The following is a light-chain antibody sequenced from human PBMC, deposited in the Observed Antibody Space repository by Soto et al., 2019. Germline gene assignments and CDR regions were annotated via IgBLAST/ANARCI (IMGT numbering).Light chain of an antibody. Sequence: VMTQYAATVSVSPGERCTLSCMASQSISSNLAWYQQKPGQAHRLLMFRTSSRATGFPARFSGSGSGTEFNITISSLQSEDFGVYYCQQYNNWPPTFGQGTKVDIK. J-gene: IGKJ1*01. CDR3: QQYNNWPPT. CDR2: RTS. V-gene: IGKV3-15*01. CDR1: QSISSN.